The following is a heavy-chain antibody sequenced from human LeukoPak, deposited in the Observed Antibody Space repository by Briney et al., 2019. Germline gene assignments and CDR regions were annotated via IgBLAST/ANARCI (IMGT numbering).Heavy chain of an antibody. CDR1: GFTFSSYG. CDR3: AKDGEDDIWRTYRYSSLGY. V-gene: IGHV3-30*18. Sequence: GGSLRLSCAASGFTFSSYGMHWVRQAPGKGLEWVAVISYDGSNKYYADSVKGRFTISRDNSKNTLYLQMNSLRAEDTAVYHCAKDGEDDIWRTYRYSSLGYWGQGTLVTVSS. J-gene: IGHJ4*02. D-gene: IGHD3-16*02. CDR2: ISYDGSNK.